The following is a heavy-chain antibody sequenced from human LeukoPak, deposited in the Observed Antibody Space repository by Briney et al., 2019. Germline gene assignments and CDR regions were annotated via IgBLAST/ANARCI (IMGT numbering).Heavy chain of an antibody. CDR1: GFTFSSYS. CDR3: AREMGSSYYDSSGYYGFFDY. D-gene: IGHD3-22*01. V-gene: IGHV3-21*01. J-gene: IGHJ4*02. CDR2: ISSSSSYI. Sequence: GGSLRLSCAASGFTFSSYSMNWVRQAPGKGLEWVSSISSSSSYIYYADSVKGRFTISRDNAKNSLYLQMNSLRAEDTAVYYCAREMGSSYYDSSGYYGFFDYWGQGTLATVSS.